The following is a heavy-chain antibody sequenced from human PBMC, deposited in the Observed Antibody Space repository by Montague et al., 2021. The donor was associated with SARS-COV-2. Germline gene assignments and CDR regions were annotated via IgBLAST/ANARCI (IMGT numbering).Heavy chain of an antibody. CDR2: ITSSGIFI. J-gene: IGHJ6*02. D-gene: IGHD3-16*01. CDR1: TFTLSSYE. Sequence: SLRLSCAASTFTLSSYELNWVRQAPGKGLEWVSKITSSGIFIYYADSVKGRFTISRDDAKNSLYLQMNGLRAEDTGVYYCARNKGLRGDLDVWGQGTTVIVSS. V-gene: IGHV3-48*03. CDR3: ARNKGLRGDLDV.